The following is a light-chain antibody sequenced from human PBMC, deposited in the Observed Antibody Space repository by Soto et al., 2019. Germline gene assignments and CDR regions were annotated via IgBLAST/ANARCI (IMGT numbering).Light chain of an antibody. CDR2: GAS. CDR3: QQYKTYPRT. Sequence: DFQVTQSPSTLSASVGDRVTITCRASQSLSGSLAWYQQKPGKAPHLLIYGASTLEDGVPSRFSGSGSGTEVTLTISGLQPDDFATYYCQQYKTYPRTFGQGTKVEIK. V-gene: IGKV1-5*01. J-gene: IGKJ1*01. CDR1: QSLSGS.